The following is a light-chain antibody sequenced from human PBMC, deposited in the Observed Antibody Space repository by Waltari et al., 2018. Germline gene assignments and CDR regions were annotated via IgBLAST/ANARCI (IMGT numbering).Light chain of an antibody. V-gene: IGKV3-11*01. CDR1: QSVSRY. CDR2: GAS. J-gene: IGKJ4*01. CDR3: QQRGNRLT. Sequence: EIVLTQSPATLSLSPGERATLSCRASQSVSRYLAWYQQKPGQAPRLLIYGASIRATGIPARFSGSGSGTDFTLTISSLEPEDFAVYYCQQRGNRLTFGGGTKVEIK.